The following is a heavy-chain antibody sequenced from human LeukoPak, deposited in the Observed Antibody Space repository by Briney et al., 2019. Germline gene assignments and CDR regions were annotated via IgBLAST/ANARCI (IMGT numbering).Heavy chain of an antibody. CDR3: AREPPSTSDAFDI. V-gene: IGHV4-59*12. D-gene: IGHD5/OR15-5a*01. CDR1: GGSMGSYY. Sequence: SETLSLTCTVSGGSMGSYYWSWIRQSPGKGLEWIGYNYNSGRTSYNGRTNYNPSLKSRVTISVDTSKNQFSLKLSSVTAADTAVYYCAREPPSTSDAFDIWGQGTMVTVSS. J-gene: IGHJ3*02. CDR2: NYNSGRTSYNGRT.